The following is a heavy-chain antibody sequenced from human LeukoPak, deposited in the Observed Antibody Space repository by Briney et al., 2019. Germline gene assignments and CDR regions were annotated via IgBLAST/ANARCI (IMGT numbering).Heavy chain of an antibody. J-gene: IGHJ5*02. D-gene: IGHD3-22*01. CDR3: ARDSVPNYYDSSASNWFDP. V-gene: IGHV3-21*01. Sequence: PGGSLRLSCAASGFTFSSYAMSWVRQAPGKGLEWVSSISSSSSYVYYADSVKGRFTISRDNAKNSLYLQMNSLRAEDTAVYYCARDSVPNYYDSSASNWFDPWGQGTLVTVSS. CDR1: GFTFSSYA. CDR2: ISSSSSYV.